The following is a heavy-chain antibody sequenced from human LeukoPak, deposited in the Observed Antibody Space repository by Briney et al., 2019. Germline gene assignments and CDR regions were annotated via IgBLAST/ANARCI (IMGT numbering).Heavy chain of an antibody. CDR1: GFNFRRYW. J-gene: IGHJ5*02. CDR2: ISSDGSDT. Sequence: GGSLSLSCAASGFNFRRYWMHWVRQAPGKGLVWVSRISSDGSDTKYADSVKGRFTISRDNAKDTLHLQMSGLRAEDTAVYYCVRDRDLGGANWFDPWGQGTLVTVSS. D-gene: IGHD4/OR15-4a*01. CDR3: VRDRDLGGANWFDP. V-gene: IGHV3-74*03.